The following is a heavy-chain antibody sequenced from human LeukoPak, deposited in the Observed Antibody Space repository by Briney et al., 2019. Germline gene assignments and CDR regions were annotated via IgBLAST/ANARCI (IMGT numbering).Heavy chain of an antibody. Sequence: GGSLRLSCSASGFIFASYGMNWVRPAPGSGLQGVAYISAGSSNTFYADSVRGRFTISRDDADNFLHLQMNSLSAEDTAVYYCARSAVQANTPFYFDFWGQGALVTVSS. CDR1: GFIFASYG. CDR2: ISAGSSNT. J-gene: IGHJ4*02. CDR3: ARSAVQANTPFYFDF. V-gene: IGHV3-48*01. D-gene: IGHD1-26*01.